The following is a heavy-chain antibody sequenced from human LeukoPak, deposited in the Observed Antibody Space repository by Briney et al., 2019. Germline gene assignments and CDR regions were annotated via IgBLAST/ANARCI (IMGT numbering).Heavy chain of an antibody. CDR2: IYGSGST. J-gene: IGHJ6*02. V-gene: IGHV4-4*08. CDR3: ARLSGERGDV. CDR1: GGSISSYY. D-gene: IGHD3-10*01. Sequence: SETLSLTCTVSGGSISSYYWSWIRQPPGKGLEWIGHIYGSGSTNYNPSLKSRVTLSVDMSRNQFSLKLSSVTAADTAVYYCARLSGERGDVWGQGTTVTVSS.